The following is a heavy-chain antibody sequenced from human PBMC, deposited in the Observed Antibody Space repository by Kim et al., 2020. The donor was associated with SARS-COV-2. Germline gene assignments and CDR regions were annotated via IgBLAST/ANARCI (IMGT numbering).Heavy chain of an antibody. CDR3: SSLRGWLGSRSYRYWYFDL. D-gene: IGHD3-10*01. CDR1: GFTFSNYW. CDR2: MKQDGSDT. Sequence: GGSLRLSCAASGFTFSNYWMTWVRQAPGQGLEWVASMKQDGSDTYYVDSVKGRFTISRDNAKKALYLQMDSLRAEDTAVYYCSSLRGWLGSRSYRYWYFDLWGRGTLVTVSS. V-gene: IGHV3-7*03. J-gene: IGHJ2*01.